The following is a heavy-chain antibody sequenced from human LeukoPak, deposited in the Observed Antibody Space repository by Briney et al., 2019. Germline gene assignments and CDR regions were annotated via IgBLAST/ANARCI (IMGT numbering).Heavy chain of an antibody. CDR2: ISSSSSYI. D-gene: IGHD3-22*01. CDR1: GFTFSSYG. J-gene: IGHJ3*02. Sequence: GGSLRLSCAASGFTFSSYGMHWVRQAPGKGLEWVSSISSSSSYIYYADSVKGRFTISRDNAKNSLYLQMNSLRAEDTAVYYCARDDSSPTDAFDIWGQGTMVTVSS. V-gene: IGHV3-21*01. CDR3: ARDDSSPTDAFDI.